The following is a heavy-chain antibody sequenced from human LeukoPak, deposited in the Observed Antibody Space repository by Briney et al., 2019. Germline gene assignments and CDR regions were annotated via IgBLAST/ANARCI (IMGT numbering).Heavy chain of an antibody. J-gene: IGHJ4*02. D-gene: IGHD1-1*01. CDR2: ISPNSGGT. V-gene: IGHV1-2*02. CDR1: GYTFTGYY. CDR3: ARDSRYRSAADY. Sequence: ASVKVSCKASGYTFTGYYMHWVRQAPGQGLEWMGWISPNSGGTNYAQKFQGRVTMTRDTSISTAYMELSRLRSDDTAVYYCARDSRYRSAADYWGQGTLVTVSS.